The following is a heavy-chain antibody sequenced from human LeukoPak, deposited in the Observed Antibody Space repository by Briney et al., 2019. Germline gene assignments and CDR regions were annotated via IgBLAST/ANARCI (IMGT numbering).Heavy chain of an antibody. CDR1: GGSISSYF. CDR2: IYYSGST. J-gene: IGHJ4*02. CDR3: ARALLTGSFDY. D-gene: IGHD3-9*01. Sequence: QVQLQESGPGLVKPSETLSLTSIVSGGSISSYFWRLIRQPPGKVLEGIGYIYYSGSTNYNPSLKSRVTISVDTSKNQFSLKLSSVTAADTAVYYCARALLTGSFDYWGQGTLVTVSS. V-gene: IGHV4-59*01.